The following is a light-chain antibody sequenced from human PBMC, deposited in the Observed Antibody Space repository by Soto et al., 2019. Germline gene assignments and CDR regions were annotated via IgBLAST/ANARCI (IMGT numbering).Light chain of an antibody. V-gene: IGKV3-15*01. Sequence: EIVMTQFPATLSVSPGERATLSCRASQSVSSNLAWYQQKAGQAPRLLIYGASTRATGIPARFSGSGSGTEFTLTISSLQSEDFAIYYCQQYNNWPLTFGGGTKVEIK. CDR3: QQYNNWPLT. CDR2: GAS. CDR1: QSVSSN. J-gene: IGKJ4*01.